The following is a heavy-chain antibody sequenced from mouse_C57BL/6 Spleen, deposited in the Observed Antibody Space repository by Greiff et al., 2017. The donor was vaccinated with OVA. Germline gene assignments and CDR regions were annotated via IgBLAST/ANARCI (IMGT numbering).Heavy chain of an antibody. Sequence: EVKLVESGPGLVKPSQSLSLTCSVTGYSITSGYYWNWIRQFPGNKLEWMGYISYDGSNNYNPSLKNRISITRDTSKNQFFLKLNSVTTEDTATYYCARQLTTVYAMDYWGQGTSVTVSS. V-gene: IGHV3-6*01. CDR3: ARQLTTVYAMDY. CDR1: GYSITSGYY. J-gene: IGHJ4*01. D-gene: IGHD1-1*01. CDR2: ISYDGSN.